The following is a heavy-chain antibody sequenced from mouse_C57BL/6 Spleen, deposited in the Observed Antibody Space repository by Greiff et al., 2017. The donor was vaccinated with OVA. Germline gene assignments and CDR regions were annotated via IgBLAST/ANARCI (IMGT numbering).Heavy chain of an antibody. CDR1: GYAFSSYW. Sequence: QVQLKESGAELVKPGASVKISCKASGYAFSSYWMNWVKQRPGKGLEWIGQIYPGDGDTNYNGKFKGKATLTADKSSSTAYMQLSSLTSEDSAVYFCAREGTGPWFAYWGQGTLVTVSA. D-gene: IGHD4-1*01. CDR2: IYPGDGDT. V-gene: IGHV1-80*01. J-gene: IGHJ3*01. CDR3: AREGTGPWFAY.